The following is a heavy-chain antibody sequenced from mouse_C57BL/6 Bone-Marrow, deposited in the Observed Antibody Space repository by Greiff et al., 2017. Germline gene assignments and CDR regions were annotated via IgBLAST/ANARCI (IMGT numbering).Heavy chain of an antibody. V-gene: IGHV1-54*01. CDR1: GYAFTNYL. CDR2: INPGSGGT. CDR3: ARLNYGSSYASFAY. D-gene: IGHD1-1*01. J-gene: IGHJ3*01. Sequence: VQLQQSGAELVRPGPSVKVSCKASGYAFTNYLIEWVKQRPGQGLEWIGVINPGSGGTNYNEKFKGKATLTADKSSSTAYMQLSSLTSEDSAVYFCARLNYGSSYASFAYWGQGTLVTVSA.